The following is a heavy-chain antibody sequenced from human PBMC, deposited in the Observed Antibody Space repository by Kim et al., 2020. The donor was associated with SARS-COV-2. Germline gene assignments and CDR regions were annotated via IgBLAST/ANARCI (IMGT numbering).Heavy chain of an antibody. V-gene: IGHV1-46*01. J-gene: IGHJ4*02. Sequence: ASVKVSCKASGYTFTSYYMHWVRQAPGQGLEWMGIINPSGGSTSYAQKFQGRVTMTRDTSTSTVYMELSSLRSEDTAVYYCARTFYYGSGSYPYAFDYWGQGTLVTVSS. D-gene: IGHD3-10*01. CDR2: INPSGGST. CDR1: GYTFTSYY. CDR3: ARTFYYGSGSYPYAFDY.